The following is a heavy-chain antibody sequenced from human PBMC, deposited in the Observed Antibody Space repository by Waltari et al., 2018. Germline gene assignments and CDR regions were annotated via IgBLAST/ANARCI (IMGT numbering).Heavy chain of an antibody. V-gene: IGHV3-23*01. J-gene: IGHJ4*02. CDR1: VFPFSSYA. Sequence: EVQLLESGGGLLQPGGSLRLSCAASVFPFSSYAMSWLRQAPGKGLEWVSAISGSGGSTYYADSVKGRFTISRDNSKNTLYLQMNSLRAEDTAVYYCARGLLEWAPFDYWGQGTLVTVSS. CDR3: ARGLLEWAPFDY. CDR2: ISGSGGST. D-gene: IGHD3-3*01.